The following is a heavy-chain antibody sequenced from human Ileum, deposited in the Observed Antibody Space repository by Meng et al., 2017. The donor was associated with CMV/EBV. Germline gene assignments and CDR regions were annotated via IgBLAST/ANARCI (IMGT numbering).Heavy chain of an antibody. CDR3: ARDGYYFDY. Sequence: LTCTVSGASISRGGYYWSWIRQFPGKGLEWIGYIFYGGTAYYNPSLKNRVTLSIDTSKRQFSLKLNSVTAADTAVYYCARDGYYFDYWGQGALVTVSS. CDR1: GASISRGGYY. CDR2: IFYGGTA. J-gene: IGHJ4*02. D-gene: IGHD6-13*01. V-gene: IGHV4-31*03.